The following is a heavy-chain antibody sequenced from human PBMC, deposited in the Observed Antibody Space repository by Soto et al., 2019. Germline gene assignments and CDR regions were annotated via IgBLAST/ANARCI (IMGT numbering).Heavy chain of an antibody. CDR2: FDPEDGET. J-gene: IGHJ6*02. D-gene: IGHD1-26*01. V-gene: IGHV1-24*01. Sequence: ASVKVSCKVSGYTLTELSMHWVRQAPGKGLEWMGGFDPEDGETIYAQKFQGRVTMTEDTSTDTAYMELSSLRSEDTAVYYCATSIEAPWELLSYYYYGMDVWGQGTTVTVSS. CDR1: GYTLTELS. CDR3: ATSIEAPWELLSYYYYGMDV.